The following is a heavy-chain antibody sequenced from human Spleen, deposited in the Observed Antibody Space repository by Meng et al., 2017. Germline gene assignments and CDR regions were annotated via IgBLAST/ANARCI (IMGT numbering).Heavy chain of an antibody. CDR2: IKQDGSEK. CDR1: GFTVSSNY. V-gene: IGHV3-7*01. Sequence: GGSLRLSCAASGFTVSSNYMSWVRQAPGKGLEWVANIKQDGSEKYYVDSVKGRFTISRDNARNSLYLQMNSLRAEDTAVYYCARLISSSIKDYWGQGTLVTVSS. CDR3: ARLISSSIKDY. J-gene: IGHJ4*02. D-gene: IGHD6-13*01.